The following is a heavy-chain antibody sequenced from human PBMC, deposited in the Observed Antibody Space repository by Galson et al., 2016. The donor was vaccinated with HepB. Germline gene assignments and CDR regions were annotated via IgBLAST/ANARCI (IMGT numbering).Heavy chain of an antibody. D-gene: IGHD5-24*01. J-gene: IGHJ4*02. CDR3: AEGGSRREASGAFED. Sequence: SETLSLTCAVSGGSISSSNWWNWVRQPPGKGLEWIGDIYHSGSSNYNPSLKSRLTLSVDKSNNHVSRMLTSVTAADTAGYYCAEGGSRREASGAFEDWGQGSLVTVSS. V-gene: IGHV4-4*02. CDR1: GGSISSSNW. CDR2: IYHSGSS.